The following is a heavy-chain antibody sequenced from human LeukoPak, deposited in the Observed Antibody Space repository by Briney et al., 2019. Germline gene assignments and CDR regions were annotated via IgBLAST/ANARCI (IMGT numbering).Heavy chain of an antibody. V-gene: IGHV3-53*01. CDR2: IRSGGST. CDR3: AKGGGRPLNDAFDI. CDR1: GFTVSSSY. J-gene: IGHJ3*02. Sequence: PGGSLRLSCAASGFTVSSSYMTWVRQAPGKGLEWVSVIRSGGSTVYADSVKGRFTISRDNSKNTLYLQLNSLRAEDTAVYYCAKGGGRPLNDAFDIWGQGTMVTVSP.